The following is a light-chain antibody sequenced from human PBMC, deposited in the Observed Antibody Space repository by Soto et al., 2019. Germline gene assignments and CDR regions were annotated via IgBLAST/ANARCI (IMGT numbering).Light chain of an antibody. Sequence: QSALTQPASVSGSPGQSITISCTGTSSDLGSYNFVSWYQQHPGKAPKLMLYEVNNRPSGVSNRFSGSKSGTTASLTISGLQAEDEADYYCSSYTTSSTRVFGGGTKVTVL. CDR3: SSYTTSSTRV. CDR1: SSDLGSYNF. CDR2: EVN. V-gene: IGLV2-14*01. J-gene: IGLJ3*02.